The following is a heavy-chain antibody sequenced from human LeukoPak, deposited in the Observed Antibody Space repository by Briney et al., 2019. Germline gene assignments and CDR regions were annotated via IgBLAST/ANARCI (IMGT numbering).Heavy chain of an antibody. Sequence: PGGSLRLSCAASGFTFSHYSMNWVRQAPGKGLEWVSSISSSSSYIYYADSVKGRFTVSRNNAKNSLYLQMDSLRAEDTAVYFCAKDVVGQQWPENYWGQGTLVTVSS. CDR3: AKDVVGQQWPENY. CDR1: GFTFSHYS. J-gene: IGHJ4*02. V-gene: IGHV3-21*01. D-gene: IGHD6-19*01. CDR2: ISSSSSYI.